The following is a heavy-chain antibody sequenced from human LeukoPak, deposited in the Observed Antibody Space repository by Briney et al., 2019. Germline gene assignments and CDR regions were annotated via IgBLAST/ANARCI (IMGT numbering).Heavy chain of an antibody. J-gene: IGHJ3*02. Sequence: SETLSLTCTVSGGSVSGGSYYWSWIRQPPGKGLEWIGYFYYTGSTNYNPSLKSRVTISVDTSKNQFSLKLSSVTAADTAVYYCASSSSSWYEFDAFDIWGQGTMVTVSS. D-gene: IGHD6-13*01. CDR2: FYYTGST. V-gene: IGHV4-61*01. CDR1: GGSVSGGSYY. CDR3: ASSSSSWYEFDAFDI.